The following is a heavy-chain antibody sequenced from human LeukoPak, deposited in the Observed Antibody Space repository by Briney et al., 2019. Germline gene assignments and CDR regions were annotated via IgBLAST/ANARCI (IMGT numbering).Heavy chain of an antibody. CDR2: INSDGSTI. CDR1: GFAFSSHW. Sequence: PGGSLRLSCAASGFAFSSHWMSWVRQAPGKGLEWVARINSDGSTINHADSVRGRFTISRDNAENTLYLQMSSLRAEDTAIYFCARAAYYRFDYWGQGTLVTVSS. CDR3: ARAAYYRFDY. D-gene: IGHD1-26*01. V-gene: IGHV3-74*01. J-gene: IGHJ4*02.